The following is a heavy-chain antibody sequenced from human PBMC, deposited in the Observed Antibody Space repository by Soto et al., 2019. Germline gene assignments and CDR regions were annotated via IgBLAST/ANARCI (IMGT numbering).Heavy chain of an antibody. V-gene: IGHV4-34*01. CDR1: GGSFSGYY. CDR2: INHSGST. J-gene: IGHJ5*02. CDR3: ARKGITIFGVVPPPYNWFDP. Sequence: SETLSLTCAVYGGSFSGYYWSWIRQPPGKGLEWIGEINHSGSTNYNPSLKSRVTISVDTSKNQFSLKLSSVTAADTAVYYCARKGITIFGVVPPPYNWFDPWGQGTLVTVSS. D-gene: IGHD3-3*01.